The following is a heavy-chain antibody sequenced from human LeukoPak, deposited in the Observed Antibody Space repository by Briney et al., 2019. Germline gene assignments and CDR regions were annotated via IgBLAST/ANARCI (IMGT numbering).Heavy chain of an antibody. CDR3: AKSLHPHNTILLYAMEL. CDR1: GFPFRSYA. Sequence: GRSLRLSCAASGFPFRSYAMHWVRQAPGKGLQWVAVISYDGSNKYFADSVKGRFTVSRDNSKNTLSLQMNSLRAEDSAVYYCAKSLHPHNTILLYAMELWGQGTTVTVFS. D-gene: IGHD1-14*01. V-gene: IGHV3-30*18. J-gene: IGHJ6*02. CDR2: ISYDGSNK.